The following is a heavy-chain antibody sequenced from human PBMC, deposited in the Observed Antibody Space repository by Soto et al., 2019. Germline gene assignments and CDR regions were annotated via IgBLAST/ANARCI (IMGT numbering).Heavy chain of an antibody. V-gene: IGHV1-18*01. CDR2: ISAYNGNT. Sequence: ASVKVSCKASGYTFTSYAMHWVRQAPGQRLEWMGWISAYNGNTNYAQKLQGRVTMTTDTSTSTAYMELRSLRSDDTAVYYCARDNYYYGSGTPLPTDYWGQGTLVTVSS. J-gene: IGHJ4*02. CDR3: ARDNYYYGSGTPLPTDY. D-gene: IGHD3-10*01. CDR1: GYTFTSYA.